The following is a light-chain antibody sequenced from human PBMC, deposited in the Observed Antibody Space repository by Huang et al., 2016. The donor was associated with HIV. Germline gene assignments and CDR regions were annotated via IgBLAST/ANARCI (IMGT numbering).Light chain of an antibody. CDR1: QSVNRY. J-gene: IGKJ5*01. V-gene: IGKV3-11*01. CDR3: QQRSNWPPIT. CDR2: DAS. Sequence: EIVLTQSPTTLSLSPGERATLSCRASQSVNRYLAWYQQKPGQAPRPLIYDASNRATGSPARFSGSGSGTDFTLTISSLEPEDFAVYYCQQRSNWPPITFGQGTRLEIK.